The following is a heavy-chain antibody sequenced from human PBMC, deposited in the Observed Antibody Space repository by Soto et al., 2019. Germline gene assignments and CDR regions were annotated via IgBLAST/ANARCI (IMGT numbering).Heavy chain of an antibody. D-gene: IGHD6-13*01. V-gene: IGHV3-23*01. CDR2: ITSAGNT. Sequence: GGSLRLSCAASGFIFSNYAMSWVRQAPGKGLEWVSGITSAGNTYYADSVKGRFTISRDNSKSTLYLQMNSLRADDTAVYYCANPGVAAATTGPILRYFDSWGQGPLVTVSS. CDR3: ANPGVAAATTGPILRYFDS. J-gene: IGHJ4*02. CDR1: GFIFSNYA.